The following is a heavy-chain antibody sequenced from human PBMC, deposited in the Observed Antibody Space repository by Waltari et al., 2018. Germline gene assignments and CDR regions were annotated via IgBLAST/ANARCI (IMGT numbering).Heavy chain of an antibody. Sequence: EVQLVESGGGLVQPGGSLRLSWGASGFPFSSYSMNWVRQAPGKGLEWVSYISSSSSTIYYADSVKGRFTISRDNAKNSLYLQMNSLRAEDTAVYYCASEWSTNRDAFDIWGQGTMVTVSS. D-gene: IGHD2-2*01. CDR3: ASEWSTNRDAFDI. CDR2: ISSSSSTI. V-gene: IGHV3-48*01. J-gene: IGHJ3*02. CDR1: GFPFSSYS.